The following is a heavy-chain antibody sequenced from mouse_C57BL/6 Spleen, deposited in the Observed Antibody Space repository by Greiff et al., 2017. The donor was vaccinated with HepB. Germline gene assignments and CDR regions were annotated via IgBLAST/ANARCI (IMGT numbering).Heavy chain of an antibody. CDR1: GYAFSSSW. J-gene: IGHJ4*01. V-gene: IGHV1-82*01. CDR2: IYPGDGDT. CDR3: ARPRYYGNSYCAMDY. D-gene: IGHD1-1*01. Sequence: VQLQESGPELVKPGVSVKISCKASGYAFSSSWMNWVKQRPGKGLEWIGRIYPGDGDTNYNGKFKGKATLTADKSSSTAYMQLSSLTSEDSAVYFCARPRYYGNSYCAMDYWGQGTSVTVSS.